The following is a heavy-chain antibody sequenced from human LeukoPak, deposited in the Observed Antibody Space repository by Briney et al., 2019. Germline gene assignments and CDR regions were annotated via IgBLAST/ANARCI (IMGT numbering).Heavy chain of an antibody. Sequence: PGGSLRLSCAASGFTFSSYSMSWFRQAPGKGLEWASVIYNDDRTYYADSVKGRFIISKDISKNTLYLQMNNLRADDTAVYYCARESGYAVGDFWGRGTLVTVSS. CDR1: GFTFSSYS. CDR3: ARESGYAVGDF. CDR2: IYNDDRT. V-gene: IGHV3-53*01. J-gene: IGHJ4*02. D-gene: IGHD5-12*01.